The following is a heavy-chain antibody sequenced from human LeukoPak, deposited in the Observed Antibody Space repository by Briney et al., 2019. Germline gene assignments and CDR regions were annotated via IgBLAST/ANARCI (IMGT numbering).Heavy chain of an antibody. D-gene: IGHD3-22*01. J-gene: IGHJ5*02. Sequence: GGSLRLSCAASGFTFSSYYMHWVRQATGKGLEWVSAIDTAGDTYYPGSVKGRFTISRENAKNSLYLQMNSLRAGDTAVYYCARGKYYYYSSGDLAPWGQGTLVTVSS. CDR1: GFTFSSYY. CDR2: IDTAGDT. CDR3: ARGKYYYYSSGDLAP. V-gene: IGHV3-13*01.